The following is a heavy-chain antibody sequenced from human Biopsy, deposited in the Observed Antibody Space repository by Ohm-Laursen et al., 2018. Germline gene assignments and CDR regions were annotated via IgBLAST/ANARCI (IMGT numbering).Heavy chain of an antibody. J-gene: IGHJ6*02. V-gene: IGHV2-70*16. CDR2: IDWDDAK. D-gene: IGHD2-2*02. Sequence: STQTLTLTCTLSGFSLNTRGMSVTWIRQPPGKALEWLARIDWDDAKFYNGSLKTRLTISKDTSENHVVLTLSDVDPADTATYYCARIPILVVPAAIVYRHRRHLQGLDVWGQGTTVIVSS. CDR3: ARIPILVVPAAIVYRHRRHLQGLDV. CDR1: GFSLNTRGMS.